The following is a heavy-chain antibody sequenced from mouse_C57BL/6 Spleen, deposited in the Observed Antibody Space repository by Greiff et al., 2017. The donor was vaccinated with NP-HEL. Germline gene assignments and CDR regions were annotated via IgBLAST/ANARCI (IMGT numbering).Heavy chain of an antibody. CDR1: GYTFTSYW. V-gene: IGHV1-64*01. D-gene: IGHD2-2*01. Sequence: VQLQQSGAELVKPGASVKLSCKASGYTFTSYWMHWVKQRPGQGLEWIGMIHPNSGSTNYNEKFKSKATLTVDKSSSTAYMQLSSLTSEDSAVYYCARSGYDEAWFAYWGQGTLVTVSA. CDR2: IHPNSGST. CDR3: ARSGYDEAWFAY. J-gene: IGHJ3*01.